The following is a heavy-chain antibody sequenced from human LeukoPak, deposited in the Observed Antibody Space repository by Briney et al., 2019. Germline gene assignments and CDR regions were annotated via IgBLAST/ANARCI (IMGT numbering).Heavy chain of an antibody. V-gene: IGHV4-4*09. J-gene: IGHJ4*02. CDR3: ARASWVAAEPDFDY. Sequence: SETLSLTCTVSGGSISSYYWSWIRQPPGKGLEWIGYIYTSGSTNYNPSLKSRVTISVDTSKNQFSLKLSSVTAADTAVYYCARASWVAAEPDFDYWGQGTLVTVSS. D-gene: IGHD6-13*01. CDR1: GGSISSYY. CDR2: IYTSGST.